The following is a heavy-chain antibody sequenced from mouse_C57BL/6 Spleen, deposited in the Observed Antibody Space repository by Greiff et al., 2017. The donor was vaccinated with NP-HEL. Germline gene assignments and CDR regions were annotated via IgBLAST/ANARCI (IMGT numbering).Heavy chain of an antibody. D-gene: IGHD1-1*01. J-gene: IGHJ1*03. CDR3: ARDIITTVVDWYFDV. CDR2: ISYDGSN. CDR1: GYSFTSGYY. V-gene: IGHV3-6*01. Sequence: VQLKESGPGLVKPSQSLSLTCSVSGYSFTSGYYWYWIRQFPGNILEWMGFISYDGSNNYNPSLKNRISFTRDTSKNQFFLKLNSVTTEDTAKYYCARDIITTVVDWYFDVWGTGTTVTVSS.